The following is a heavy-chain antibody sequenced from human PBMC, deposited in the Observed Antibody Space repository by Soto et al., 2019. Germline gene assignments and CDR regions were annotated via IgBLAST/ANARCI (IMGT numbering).Heavy chain of an antibody. Sequence: AGESLKISCKGSGYTFSNSWIGWVRQMPGKGLEWMGIIYPSDANIRYSPSFQGQVTISADMSTSTAYLQWSSLKASDTAMYYCARHAYCASDTCYYYYGLDVWGQGTTVTVSS. J-gene: IGHJ6*02. CDR3: ARHAYCASDTCYYYYGLDV. CDR2: IYPSDANI. CDR1: GYTFSNSW. V-gene: IGHV5-51*01. D-gene: IGHD2-21*01.